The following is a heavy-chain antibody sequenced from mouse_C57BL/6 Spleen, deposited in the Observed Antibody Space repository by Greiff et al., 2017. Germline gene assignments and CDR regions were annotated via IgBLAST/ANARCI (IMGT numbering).Heavy chain of an antibody. CDR3: VRQRHYYAMDY. CDR1: GFSFNTYA. Sequence: GGGLVQPKGSLKLSCAASGFSFNTYAMNWVRQAPGKGLEWVARIRSKSNNYATYYADSVKDRFTISRDDSESMLYLQMNNLKTEDTAMYYCVRQRHYYAMDYWGQGTSVTVSS. CDR2: IRSKSNNYAT. J-gene: IGHJ4*01. V-gene: IGHV10-1*01.